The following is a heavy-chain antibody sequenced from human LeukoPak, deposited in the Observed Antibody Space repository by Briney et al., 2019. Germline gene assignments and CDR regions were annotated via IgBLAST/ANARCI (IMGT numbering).Heavy chain of an antibody. CDR2: IIPIFGTA. Sequence: GASVKVSCKASGGTFSSYAISWVRQAPGQGLEWMGGIIPIFGTANYAQKFQGRVTITTDESTSTAYMELSSLRSEDTAVYYCARDPLRNYDFWSGYPPPAEWGQGTLVTVSS. J-gene: IGHJ4*02. CDR1: GGTFSSYA. CDR3: ARDPLRNYDFWSGYPPPAE. V-gene: IGHV1-69*05. D-gene: IGHD3-3*01.